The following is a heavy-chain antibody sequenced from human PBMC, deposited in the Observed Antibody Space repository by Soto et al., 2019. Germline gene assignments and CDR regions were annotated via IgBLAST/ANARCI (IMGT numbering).Heavy chain of an antibody. Sequence: EASVKVSCKASGYTFTGYYMHWVRQAPGQGLEWMGWINPNSGGTNYAQKFQGRVTMTRDTSISTAYMELSRLRSDDTAVYYCARDLEAYCGGDCYAFDIWGQGTMVTVSS. CDR2: INPNSGGT. CDR1: GYTFTGYY. V-gene: IGHV1-2*02. D-gene: IGHD2-21*02. J-gene: IGHJ3*02. CDR3: ARDLEAYCGGDCYAFDI.